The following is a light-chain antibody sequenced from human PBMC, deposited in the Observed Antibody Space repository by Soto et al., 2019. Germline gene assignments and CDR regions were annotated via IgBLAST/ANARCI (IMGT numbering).Light chain of an antibody. CDR2: EVT. V-gene: IGLV2-14*01. CDR1: SSDVDDYKY. J-gene: IGLJ3*02. Sequence: QSALTQPASVSGSPGQSVSISCTGTSSDVDDYKYVSWYQQHPGKAPKLVIYEVTNRPSGVSNRFSGSKSGDTASLTVSGLQAEDEADYYCSSYTTSHGLVFGGGTKLTVL. CDR3: SSYTTSHGLV.